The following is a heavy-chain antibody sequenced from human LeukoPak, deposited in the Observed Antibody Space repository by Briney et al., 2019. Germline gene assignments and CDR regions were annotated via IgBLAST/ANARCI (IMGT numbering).Heavy chain of an antibody. CDR1: GGSFSGYY. V-gene: IGHV4-34*01. CDR3: ARGKDAFDI. Sequence: SETLSLTCAVYGGSFSGYYWSWIRQPPGKGLEWIGEINHSGSTNYNPSLKSRVTISVDTSKNQFSLKLSSVTAADTAVYYCARGKDAFDIWGQGTMVTVSS. J-gene: IGHJ3*02. CDR2: INHSGST.